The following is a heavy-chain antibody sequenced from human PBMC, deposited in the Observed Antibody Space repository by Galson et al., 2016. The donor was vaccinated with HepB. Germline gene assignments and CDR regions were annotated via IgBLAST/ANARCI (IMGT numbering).Heavy chain of an antibody. Sequence: SETLSLTCTVSGGSISSYYWSWIQQPPGKGLEWIGQIFSSGSTNLNPSLKSRVTISVDTSKNQFSLKLSSVTAADPAVYYCARHQKLYGDFRLTSYFDYWGQGTLVTVSS. CDR2: IFSSGST. J-gene: IGHJ4*02. CDR3: ARHQKLYGDFRLTSYFDY. V-gene: IGHV4-59*01. D-gene: IGHD4-17*01. CDR1: GGSISSYY.